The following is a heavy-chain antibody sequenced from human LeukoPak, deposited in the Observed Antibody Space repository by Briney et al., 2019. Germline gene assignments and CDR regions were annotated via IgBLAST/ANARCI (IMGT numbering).Heavy chain of an antibody. CDR1: GFTFSNHA. CDR2: ISYDGSDK. CDR3: ARDWGRRYSSGWYGDFDY. D-gene: IGHD6-19*01. Sequence: GRSLRLSCAASGFTFSNHAMHWVRQAPGKGLEWVAVISYDGSDKYYADSVKGRFTISRDNSKNTLYLQMNSLRPEDTAVYCCARDWGRRYSSGWYGDFDYWGQGTLVTVSS. V-gene: IGHV3-30-3*01. J-gene: IGHJ4*02.